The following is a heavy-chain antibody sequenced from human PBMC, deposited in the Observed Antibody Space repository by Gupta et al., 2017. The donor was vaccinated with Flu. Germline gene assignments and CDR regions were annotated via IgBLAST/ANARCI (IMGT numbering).Heavy chain of an antibody. CDR3: ARDVGSGDYDS. CDR1: GFTLSDYW. V-gene: IGHV3-7*01. CDR2: INRDGSVI. Sequence: EVQLVESGGGLVQPGGSLRLSCGASGFTLSDYWMSWVRQAPGKGPELVANINRDGSVINYMDFVRGRFTISRDNAKNAVYFQMNSLRVDDTAVYYCARDVGSGDYDSWGQGTLVIVSS. D-gene: IGHD4-17*01. J-gene: IGHJ5*01.